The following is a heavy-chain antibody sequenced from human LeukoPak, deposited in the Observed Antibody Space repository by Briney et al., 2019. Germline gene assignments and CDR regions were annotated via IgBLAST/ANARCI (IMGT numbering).Heavy chain of an antibody. CDR2: ISSSSSYI. Sequence: KTGGSLRLSCAASGFTFSSYSMNWVRQAPGKGLEWVSSISSSSSYIYYADSVKGRFTISRDNAKNSQYLQMNSLRAEDTAVYYCARGRGYYFDYWGQGTLVTVSS. V-gene: IGHV3-21*01. J-gene: IGHJ4*02. D-gene: IGHD3-16*01. CDR1: GFTFSSYS. CDR3: ARGRGYYFDY.